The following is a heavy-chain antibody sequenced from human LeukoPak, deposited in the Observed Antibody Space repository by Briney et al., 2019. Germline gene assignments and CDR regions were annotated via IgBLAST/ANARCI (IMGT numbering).Heavy chain of an antibody. D-gene: IGHD6-19*01. CDR1: GGSISSYY. Sequence: KPSETLSLTCTVSGGSISSYYWSWIRQPPGKGLEWIGYIYYSGSTNYNPSLKSRVTISVDTSKNQFSLKLSSVTAADTAVYYCARGGRLEPFDYWGQGTLVTVSS. CDR2: IYYSGST. V-gene: IGHV4-59*01. CDR3: ARGGRLEPFDY. J-gene: IGHJ4*02.